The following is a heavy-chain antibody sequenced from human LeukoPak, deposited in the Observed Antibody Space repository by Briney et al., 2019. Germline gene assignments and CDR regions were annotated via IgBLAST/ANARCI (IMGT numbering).Heavy chain of an antibody. J-gene: IGHJ4*02. Sequence: GSLRLSCAASGFTFDDYGMSWVRQPPGQGLEWIGEISLTGETNYNPSLNGRVTMSLDESRNQLSLDLTSVTAADTAIYYCSRESGAFCPFGYWGQGTLVIVPP. CDR3: SRESGAFCPFGY. D-gene: IGHD1-26*01. CDR2: ISLTGET. CDR1: GFTFDDYG. V-gene: IGHV4-4*02.